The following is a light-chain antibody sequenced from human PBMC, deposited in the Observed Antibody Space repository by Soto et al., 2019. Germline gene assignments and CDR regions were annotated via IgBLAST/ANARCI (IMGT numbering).Light chain of an antibody. Sequence: DIQMTQSPSSVSASVGDRVTITCRASQGISSWLTWYQQNPGKAPKLLIYAASSVQSGVPSRFISSGPATDYTRTTSNLQPEDFAAYYCQQANSYSLTFGGGTKVEIK. CDR2: AAS. V-gene: IGKV1-12*01. J-gene: IGKJ4*01. CDR1: QGISSW. CDR3: QQANSYSLT.